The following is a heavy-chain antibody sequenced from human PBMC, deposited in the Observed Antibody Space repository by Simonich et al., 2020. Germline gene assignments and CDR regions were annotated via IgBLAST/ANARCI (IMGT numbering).Heavy chain of an antibody. CDR2: NNPNSGGT. CDR1: GYTFTGYY. Sequence: VQLVQSGAAVKKPGASVKVSCKASGYTFTGYYMHWVRQAPGQGLEWMGRNNPNSGGTNYAQKFQGRITMTRDTSISTAYMELGRLRSDDTAVYYCARGRLTGDKGAFDIWGQGTMVTVSS. D-gene: IGHD7-27*01. V-gene: IGHV1-2*02. CDR3: ARGRLTGDKGAFDI. J-gene: IGHJ3*02.